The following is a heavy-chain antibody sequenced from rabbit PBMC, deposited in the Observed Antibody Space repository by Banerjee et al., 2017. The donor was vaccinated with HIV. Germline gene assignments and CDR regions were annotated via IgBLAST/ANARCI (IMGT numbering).Heavy chain of an antibody. CDR2: IYTGSGSA. Sequence: QSLEESGGDLVKPGASLTLTCTASGFSFSSSYYMCWVRQAPGKGLEWIACIYTGSGSAYYASWVKGRFTISKTSSTTVTLQMTSLTAADTATYFCARDSGRNHYTPFNLWGQGTLVTVS. CDR1: GFSFSSSYY. CDR3: ARDSGRNHYTPFNL. J-gene: IGHJ4*01. V-gene: IGHV1S40*01. D-gene: IGHD1-1*01.